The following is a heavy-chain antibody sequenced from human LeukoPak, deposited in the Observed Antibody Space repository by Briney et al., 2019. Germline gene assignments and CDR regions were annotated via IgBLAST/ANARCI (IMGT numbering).Heavy chain of an antibody. CDR1: GGSISSYY. J-gene: IGHJ4*02. CDR3: ARAGYSGYDSSFDY. D-gene: IGHD5-12*01. Sequence: NPSETLSLTCTVSGGSISSYYWSWIRQPPGKGLEWIGYIYYSGSTNYNPSLKSRVTISVDTSKNQFSLKLSSVTAADTAVYYCARAGYSGYDSSFDYWGQGTLVTVSS. V-gene: IGHV4-59*01. CDR2: IYYSGST.